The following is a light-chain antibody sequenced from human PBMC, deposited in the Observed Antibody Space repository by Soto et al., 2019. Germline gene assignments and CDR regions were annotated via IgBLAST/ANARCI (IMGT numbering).Light chain of an antibody. CDR3: SSYTTRTPLYV. CDR2: EVS. J-gene: IGLJ1*01. CDR1: SSDVGSYNY. V-gene: IGLV2-14*01. Sequence: SVLTQPASVSGSPGQSITISCTGTSSDVGSYNYVSWYQLHPGKAPKLMIYEVSNRPSGVSNRFSGSKSGDTASLTISGLQAEDVADYYCSSYTTRTPLYVFGTGTRSPS.